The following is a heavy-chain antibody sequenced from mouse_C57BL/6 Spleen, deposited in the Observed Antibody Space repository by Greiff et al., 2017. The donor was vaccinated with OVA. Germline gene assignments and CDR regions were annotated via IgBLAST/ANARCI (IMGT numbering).Heavy chain of an antibody. D-gene: IGHD2-5*01. J-gene: IGHJ2*01. CDR2: IDPSDSYT. CDR1: GYTFTSYW. CDR3: ARRYSNSYYFGY. V-gene: IGHV1-50*01. Sequence: VQLQQPGAELVKPGASVKLSCQASGYTFTSYWMQWVKQRPGQGLEWIGEIDPSDSYTNYNQKFKGKATLTVDTSSSTAYMQLSSLTSEDSAVYYCARRYSNSYYFGYWGQGTTLTVSS.